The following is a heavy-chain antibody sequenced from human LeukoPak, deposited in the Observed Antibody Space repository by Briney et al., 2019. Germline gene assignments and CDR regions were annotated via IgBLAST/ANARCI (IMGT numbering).Heavy chain of an antibody. CDR1: GVSVSSGSSY. D-gene: IGHD3-3*01. J-gene: IGHJ4*02. V-gene: IGHV4-61*01. CDR3: ARVKDSNDFWSGYYSYFDY. Sequence: SVTLSFTCTVSGVSVSSGSSYWRSLRQPPGKVLWWIGYIYYSGSTNYNPSRKSRVTIAVDTSKNQFSLKLSAVAAADTAVDYCARVKDSNDFWSGYYSYFDYWGQGTLVTVSS. CDR2: IYYSGST.